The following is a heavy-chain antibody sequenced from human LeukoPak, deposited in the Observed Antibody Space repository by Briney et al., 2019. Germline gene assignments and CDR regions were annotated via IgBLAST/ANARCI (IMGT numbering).Heavy chain of an antibody. CDR1: GGSISSGDYY. D-gene: IGHD3-10*01. Sequence: SETLSLTCTVSGGSISSGDYYWSWIRQPPGKGLEWIGYIYYSGSTYYNPSLKSRVTISVDTSKNQFSLKLSSVTAADTAVYYCARDSSKNGSGSYFDYWGQGTLVTVSS. CDR2: IYYSGST. CDR3: ARDSSKNGSGSYFDY. V-gene: IGHV4-30-4*01. J-gene: IGHJ4*02.